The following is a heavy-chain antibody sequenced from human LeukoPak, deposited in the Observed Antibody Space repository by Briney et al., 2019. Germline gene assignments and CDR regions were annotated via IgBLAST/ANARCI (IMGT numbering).Heavy chain of an antibody. CDR3: AKDRTMIVDY. D-gene: IGHD3-22*01. CDR2: IYHSGST. CDR1: GYSISSGYY. V-gene: IGHV4-38-2*02. J-gene: IGHJ4*02. Sequence: SETLSLTCTVSGYSISSGYYWGWIRQPPGKGLEWIGSIYHSGSTYYNPSLKSRVTISVDTSKNQFSLKLSSVTAADTAVYYCAKDRTMIVDYWGQGTLVTVSS.